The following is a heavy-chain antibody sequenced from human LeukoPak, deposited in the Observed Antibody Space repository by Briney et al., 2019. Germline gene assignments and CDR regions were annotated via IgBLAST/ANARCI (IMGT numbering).Heavy chain of an antibody. CDR2: MNPNSGNT. V-gene: IGHV1-8*03. CDR1: GYTFTGYY. J-gene: IGHJ6*03. Sequence: GASVKVSCKASGYTFTGYYMHWVRQAPGQGLEWMGWMNPNSGNTGYAQKFQGRVTITRNTSISTAYMELSSLRSEDTAVYYCARGQAPVSYYDFWSGYYRNYYMDVWGKGTTVTVSS. D-gene: IGHD3-3*01. CDR3: ARGQAPVSYYDFWSGYYRNYYMDV.